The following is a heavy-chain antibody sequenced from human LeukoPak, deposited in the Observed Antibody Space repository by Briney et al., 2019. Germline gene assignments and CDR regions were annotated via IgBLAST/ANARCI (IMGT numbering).Heavy chain of an antibody. CDR3: ARERPTIAARSSNWFDP. D-gene: IGHD6-6*01. V-gene: IGHV1-46*01. J-gene: IGHJ5*02. CDR1: GYTFTSYY. Sequence: GASVKVSCKASGYTFTSYYMYWVRQAPGQGLEWMGIINPSGGSTSYAQKFQGRVTMTRDTSTSTVYMELSSLRSEDTAVYYCARERPTIAARSSNWFDPWGQGTLVTVSS. CDR2: INPSGGST.